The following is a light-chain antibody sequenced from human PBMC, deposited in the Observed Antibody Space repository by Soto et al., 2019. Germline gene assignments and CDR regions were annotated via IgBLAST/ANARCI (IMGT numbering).Light chain of an antibody. J-gene: IGLJ3*02. Sequence: QTVVTQSSSASASLGSSVKLTCTLSSGHSSYIIAWHQQQPGKAPRYLMKLEGSGSYNKGSGVPDRFSGSSSGADRYLTISNLPSEDEADYYCETWDSNILWVFGGGTKLTVL. CDR1: SGHSSYI. CDR2: LEGSGSY. V-gene: IGLV4-60*03. CDR3: ETWDSNILWV.